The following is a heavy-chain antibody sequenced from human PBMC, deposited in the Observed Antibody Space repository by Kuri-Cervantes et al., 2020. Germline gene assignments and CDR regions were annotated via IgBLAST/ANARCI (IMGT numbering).Heavy chain of an antibody. V-gene: IGHV4-34*01. CDR2: INHSGST. CDR3: ARESEAFDI. J-gene: IGHJ3*02. Sequence: SQTLSLTCAVYGGSFSGYHWTWIRQPPGKGLEWIGEINHSGSTNYNPSLKSRVTISVDTSKNQFSLKLSSVTAADTAVYYCARESEAFDIWGQGTMVTVSS. CDR1: GGSFSGYH.